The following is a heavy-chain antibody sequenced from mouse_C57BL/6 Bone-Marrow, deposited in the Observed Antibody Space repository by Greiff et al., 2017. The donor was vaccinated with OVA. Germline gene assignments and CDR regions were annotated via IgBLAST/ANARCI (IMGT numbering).Heavy chain of an antibody. J-gene: IGHJ1*03. CDR1: GFTFSSYG. Sequence: EVQVVESGGDLVKPGGSLKLSCAASGFTFSSYGMSWVRQTPDKRLEWVATISSGGSYTYYPDSVKGRFTISRDNAKNTLYLQMSSLKSEDTAMYYCARLHDYGYWYFDVWGTGTTVTVSS. CDR2: ISSGGSYT. V-gene: IGHV5-6*01. D-gene: IGHD2-4*01. CDR3: ARLHDYGYWYFDV.